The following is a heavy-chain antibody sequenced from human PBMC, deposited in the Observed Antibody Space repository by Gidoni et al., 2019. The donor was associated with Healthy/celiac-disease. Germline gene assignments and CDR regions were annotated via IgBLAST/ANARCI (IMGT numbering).Heavy chain of an antibody. J-gene: IGHJ5*02. CDR3: ARDRAPRLGELSLYGNWFDP. CDR1: GFTFSSYS. V-gene: IGHV3-21*01. D-gene: IGHD3-16*02. CDR2: ISSSSSYI. Sequence: EVQLVESGGGLVKPGGSLRLSCAASGFTFSSYSMNWVRQAPGKGLEWVSSISSSSSYIYYADSVKGRFTISRDNAKNSLYLQMNSLRAEDTAVYYCARDRAPRLGELSLYGNWFDPWGQGTLVTVSS.